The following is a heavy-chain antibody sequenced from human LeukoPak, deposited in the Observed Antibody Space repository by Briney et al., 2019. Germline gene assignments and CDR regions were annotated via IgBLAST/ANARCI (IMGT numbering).Heavy chain of an antibody. CDR1: GFTFSSYA. V-gene: IGHV3-23*01. J-gene: IGHJ1*01. D-gene: IGHD3-22*01. CDR3: ARDRDYYDSSGYSSGEYFQH. CDR2: ISGSGGST. Sequence: GGSLRLSCAASGFTFSSYAMSWVRQAPGKGLEWVSAISGSGGSTYYADSVKGRFTISRDNAKNSLYLQMNSLRAEDTAVYYCARDRDYYDSSGYSSGEYFQHWGQGTLVTVSS.